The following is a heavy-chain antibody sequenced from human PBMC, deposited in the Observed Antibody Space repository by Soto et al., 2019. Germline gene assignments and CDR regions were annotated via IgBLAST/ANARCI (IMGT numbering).Heavy chain of an antibody. CDR1: GYTFTSYG. CDR3: ARDGARGSSSWSGAVRAPPVPDKNYYYYYGMDV. V-gene: IGHV1-18*01. CDR2: ISAYNGNT. J-gene: IGHJ6*02. D-gene: IGHD6-13*01. Sequence: GASVKVYCKASGYTFTSYGISWVRQAPGQGLEWMGWISAYNGNTNYAQKLQGRVTMTTDTSTSTAYMELRSLRSDDTAVYYCARDGARGSSSWSGAVRAPPVPDKNYYYYYGMDVWGQGTTVTVSS.